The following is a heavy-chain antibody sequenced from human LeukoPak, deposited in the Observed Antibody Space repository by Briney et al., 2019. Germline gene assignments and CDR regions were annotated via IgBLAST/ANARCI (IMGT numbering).Heavy chain of an antibody. J-gene: IGHJ4*02. V-gene: IGHV4-34*01. Sequence: SETLSLTCAVYGGSFSGYYWSWIRQPPGKGLEWIGEINHSGSTNYNPSLKSRVTISVDTSKNQFSLKLSSVTAADTAVYYCARGATKYSSGWYAIGFWVKPFDYWGQGTLVTVSS. D-gene: IGHD6-19*01. CDR3: ARGATKYSSGWYAIGFWVKPFDY. CDR2: INHSGST. CDR1: GGSFSGYY.